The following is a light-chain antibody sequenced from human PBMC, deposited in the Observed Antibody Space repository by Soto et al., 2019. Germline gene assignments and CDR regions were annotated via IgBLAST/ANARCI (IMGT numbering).Light chain of an antibody. V-gene: IGKV1-39*01. CDR1: QDISKY. Sequence: DIQLAQSPSSLSASVGDRVTIPCQASQDISKYLNWYQQKPGKAPKLLIYAASSLQSGVPSRFSGSGSGTDFTLTISSLQPEDFATYYCLQHNSYPLTFGGGTKVDTK. CDR2: AAS. J-gene: IGKJ4*01. CDR3: LQHNSYPLT.